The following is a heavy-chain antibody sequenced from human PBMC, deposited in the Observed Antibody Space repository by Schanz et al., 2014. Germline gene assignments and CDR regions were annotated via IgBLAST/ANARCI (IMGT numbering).Heavy chain of an antibody. V-gene: IGHV4-61*02. Sequence: QVQLQESGPGLVKPSQTLSLTCTVSGDSISSGGYYWNWIRQPAGKGLEWIGRIYISGSTRFNPSLKSRVTMSLDTSKNQVSLPLRSVTAADTAVYYCARDRGHGDLPGDIWGQGTMXTVSS. D-gene: IGHD4-17*01. CDR2: IYISGST. CDR1: GDSISSGGYY. CDR3: ARDRGHGDLPGDI. J-gene: IGHJ3*02.